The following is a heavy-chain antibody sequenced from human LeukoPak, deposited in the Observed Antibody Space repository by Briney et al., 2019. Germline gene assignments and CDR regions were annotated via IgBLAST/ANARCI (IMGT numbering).Heavy chain of an antibody. CDR3: ASLGDSIY. CDR1: GFTFSSYG. J-gene: IGHJ4*02. V-gene: IGHV3-30*02. D-gene: IGHD1-26*01. CDR2: IRYDGSNE. Sequence: GGSLRLSRAASGFTFSSYGMHWGRQAPGKGLEWVAFIRYDGSNEYYADSVKGRFAISRENANNHFYLQMNSLRAGDTAVYFCASLGDSIYWGQGTLVTVSS.